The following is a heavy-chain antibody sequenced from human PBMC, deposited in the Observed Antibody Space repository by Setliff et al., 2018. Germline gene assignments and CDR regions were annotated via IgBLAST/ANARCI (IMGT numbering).Heavy chain of an antibody. CDR2: INSDGTNT. CDR3: ARTCSGSGCYAGLES. CDR1: GFTFSSYW. J-gene: IGHJ5*02. V-gene: IGHV3-74*01. Sequence: GGSLRLSCAASGFTFSSYWMHWVRQAPGKGLVWVSRINSDGTNTNYADSVKGRFTISRDNAKNTLYLQMNSLRPEDTAVYYCARTCSGSGCYAGLESWGQGTLVTVSS. D-gene: IGHD2-15*01.